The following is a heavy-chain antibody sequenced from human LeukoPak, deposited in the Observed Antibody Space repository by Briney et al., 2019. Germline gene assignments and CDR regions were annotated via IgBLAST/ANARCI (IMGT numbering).Heavy chain of an antibody. D-gene: IGHD3-9*01. Sequence: PGGSLRLSCAASGFTFSSYSMNWVRQAPGKGLEWVSAISGSGGSTYYADSVKGRFTISRDNSKNTPYLQMNSLRAEDTAVYYCASTGSYYDILTGYSSRAFDIWGQGTMVTVSS. CDR3: ASTGSYYDILTGYSSRAFDI. V-gene: IGHV3-23*01. CDR2: ISGSGGST. J-gene: IGHJ3*02. CDR1: GFTFSSYS.